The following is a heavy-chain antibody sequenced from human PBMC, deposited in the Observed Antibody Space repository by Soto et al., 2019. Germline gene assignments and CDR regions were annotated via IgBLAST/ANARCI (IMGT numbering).Heavy chain of an antibody. CDR3: ARGGDYDGLFYYYYGMDV. CDR1: GFTFSSYG. CDR2: IWYDGSNK. V-gene: IGHV3-33*01. Sequence: QVQLVESGGGVVQPGRSLRLSCAASGFTFSSYGMHWVRQATGKGLEWVAVIWYDGSNKYYADSVKGRFTISRDNSKNTLYLQMNSVRAEDTAVYYCARGGDYDGLFYYYYGMDVWGQGTTVTVSS. D-gene: IGHD4-17*01. J-gene: IGHJ6*02.